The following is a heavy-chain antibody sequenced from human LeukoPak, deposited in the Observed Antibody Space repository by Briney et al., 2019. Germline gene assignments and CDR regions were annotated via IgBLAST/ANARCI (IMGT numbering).Heavy chain of an antibody. V-gene: IGHV3-30*03. CDR3: ARDPLMVGPNPIDY. CDR1: GFTFSTYG. Sequence: QTGRSLRLSCAASGFTFSTYGMHWVRQAPGKGLEWVAVISYDGSNKYYADSVKGRFTISRDNSKNTLYLQMNSLRAEDTAVYYCARDPLMVGPNPIDYWGQGTLVTVSS. CDR2: ISYDGSNK. D-gene: IGHD2-8*01. J-gene: IGHJ4*02.